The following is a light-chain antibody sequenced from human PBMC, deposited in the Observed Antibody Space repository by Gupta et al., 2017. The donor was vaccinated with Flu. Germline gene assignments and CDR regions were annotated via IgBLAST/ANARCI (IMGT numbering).Light chain of an antibody. CDR2: EVT. J-gene: IGLJ2*01. CDR3: CSEAGSHTVMV. V-gene: IGLV2-23*02. CDR1: NSDIGSYNL. Sequence: SALTQPASVSASPCPSITISCTGTNSDIGSYNLVSWYPHHPGTAPKLIISEVTRRSSGVSHRFSGSKSGSTASLTITGLQAEEEADYHCCSEAGSHTVMVFGGGTKLTVL.